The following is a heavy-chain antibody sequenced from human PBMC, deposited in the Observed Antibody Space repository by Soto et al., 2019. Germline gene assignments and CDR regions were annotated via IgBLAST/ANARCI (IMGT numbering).Heavy chain of an antibody. CDR1: GYSFTSHG. V-gene: IGHV1-18*01. CDR2: ISAYNGHT. Sequence: QVQLVQSGAEVKKPGASVKVSCKASGYSFTSHGIDWVRQAPGQGLEWMGWISAYNGHTYYAQRLHGRVTMTTNTSTSTVTMELRRLRSDDTAVYYCARGGYGDYGRYWGQGTLVTVSS. D-gene: IGHD4-17*01. J-gene: IGHJ4*02. CDR3: ARGGYGDYGRY.